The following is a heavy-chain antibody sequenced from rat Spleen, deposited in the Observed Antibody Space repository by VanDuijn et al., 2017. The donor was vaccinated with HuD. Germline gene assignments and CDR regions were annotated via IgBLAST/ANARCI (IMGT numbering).Heavy chain of an antibody. Sequence: QVQLKESGPGLVQPSQTLSLTCTVSGFSLTSYDVHWVRQPPGKGLEWMGGIWGDGSTDYNSALKSRLSISRDTSKSQVFLKMNSLQTEDTAIYFCTRSWIAAGVMDAWGQGASVTVSS. J-gene: IGHJ4*01. V-gene: IGHV2-1*01. CDR3: TRSWIAAGVMDA. D-gene: IGHD1-2*01. CDR2: IWGDGST. CDR1: GFSLTSYD.